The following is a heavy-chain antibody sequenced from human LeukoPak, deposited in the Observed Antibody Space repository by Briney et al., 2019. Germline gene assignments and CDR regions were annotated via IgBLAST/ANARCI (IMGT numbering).Heavy chain of an antibody. Sequence: PSETLSLTCTVSGGSISSSSYYWGWIRQPPGKGLEWIGYIYYSGSTNYNPSLKSRVTISVDTSKNQFSLKLSSVTAADTAVYYCARVLRDPGYYYDSSGLYYFDYWGQGTLVTVSS. CDR1: GGSISSSSYY. J-gene: IGHJ4*02. V-gene: IGHV4-61*05. CDR3: ARVLRDPGYYYDSSGLYYFDY. D-gene: IGHD3-22*01. CDR2: IYYSGST.